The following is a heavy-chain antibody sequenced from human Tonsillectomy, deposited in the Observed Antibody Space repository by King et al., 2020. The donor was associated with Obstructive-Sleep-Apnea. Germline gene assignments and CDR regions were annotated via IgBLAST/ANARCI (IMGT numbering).Heavy chain of an antibody. CDR2: MNPNSGNT. CDR3: ARGLGYYGSGSYSRVFYFDD. Sequence: VQLVESGAEVKKPGASVKVSCKASGYTFTNYDVNWVRQATGQGLEWMGWMNPNSGNTDYSQKFQGRVTMTRNTSISTAFMELSSLRSEDTAVYYCARGLGYYGSGSYSRVFYFDDWGQGTLVTVAS. J-gene: IGHJ4*02. D-gene: IGHD3-10*01. V-gene: IGHV1-8*01. CDR1: GYTFTNYD.